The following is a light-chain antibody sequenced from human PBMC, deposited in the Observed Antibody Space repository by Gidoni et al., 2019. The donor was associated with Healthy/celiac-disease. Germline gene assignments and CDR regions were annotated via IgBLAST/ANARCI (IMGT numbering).Light chain of an antibody. Sequence: DIQMTQSPSTLSASVGDRVTITCRASQSISSWLAWYQQKPVKAPNLLIYKASSLESGVPSRFSGRGSGTVFTLTISSLQPDDFATYYCQQYNSYSVTFGQGTRLEIK. CDR3: QQYNSYSVT. J-gene: IGKJ5*01. V-gene: IGKV1-5*03. CDR1: QSISSW. CDR2: KAS.